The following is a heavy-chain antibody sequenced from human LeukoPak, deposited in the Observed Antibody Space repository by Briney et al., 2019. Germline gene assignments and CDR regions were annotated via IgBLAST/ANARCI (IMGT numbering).Heavy chain of an antibody. CDR3: APLGIGVVTN. D-gene: IGHD6-19*01. CDR2: ISNRGDTI. CDR1: GFTFSSYE. J-gene: IGHJ4*02. V-gene: IGHV3-48*03. Sequence: PGGSLRLSCAASGFTFSSYEMNWVRQAPGKGLEWVSYISNRGDTIFYADSVKGRFIISRDNAKNSLYLQMNSLRAEDTAVYYCAPLGIGVVTNWGQGTLVTVSS.